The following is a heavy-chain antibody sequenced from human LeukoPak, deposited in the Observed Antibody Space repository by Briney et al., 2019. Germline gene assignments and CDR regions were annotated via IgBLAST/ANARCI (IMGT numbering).Heavy chain of an antibody. J-gene: IGHJ4*02. CDR1: GFTFSSYA. CDR2: ISYDGSNK. Sequence: PGRSLRLSCAASGFTFSSYAMHWARQAPGKGLEWVAVISYDGSNKYYADSVKGRFTISRDNSKNTLYLQMNSLRAEDTAVYYCARGEMATIYRFDYWGQGTLVTVSS. CDR3: ARGEMATIYRFDY. D-gene: IGHD5-24*01. V-gene: IGHV3-30-3*01.